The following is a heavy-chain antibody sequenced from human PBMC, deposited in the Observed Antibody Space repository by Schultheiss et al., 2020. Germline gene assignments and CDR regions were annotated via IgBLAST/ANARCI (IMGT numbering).Heavy chain of an antibody. Sequence: GGSLRLSCAASGFTFSSYGMHWVRQAPGKGLEWVAVISYDGSNKYYADSVKGRFTISRDNSKNTLYLQMNSLRAEDTAVYYCARAGSSSSAFDYWGQGTLVTGSS. CDR1: GFTFSSYG. J-gene: IGHJ4*02. CDR3: ARAGSSSSAFDY. V-gene: IGHV3-30*03. CDR2: ISYDGSNK. D-gene: IGHD6-13*01.